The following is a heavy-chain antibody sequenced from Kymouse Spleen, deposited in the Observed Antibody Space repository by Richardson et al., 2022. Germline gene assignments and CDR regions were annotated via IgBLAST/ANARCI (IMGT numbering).Heavy chain of an antibody. J-gene: IGHJ3*02. CDR2: IWYDGSNK. V-gene: IGHV3-33*01. CDR3: ARDRSSSWYGDAFDI. CDR1: GFTFSSYG. Sequence: QVQLVESGGGVVQPGRSLRLSCAASGFTFSSYGMHWVRQAPGKGLEWVAVIWYDGSNKYYADSVKGRFTISRDNSKNTLYLQMNSLRAEDTAVYYCARDRSSSWYGDAFDIWGQGTMVTVSS. D-gene: IGHD6-13*01.